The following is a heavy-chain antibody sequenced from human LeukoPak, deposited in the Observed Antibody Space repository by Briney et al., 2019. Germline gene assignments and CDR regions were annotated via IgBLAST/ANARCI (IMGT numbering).Heavy chain of an antibody. J-gene: IGHJ3*02. CDR2: INAGNGNT. D-gene: IGHD2-8*02. CDR1: GYTFTSYA. CDR3: ATDWRGGVGSLDI. V-gene: IGHV1-3*01. Sequence: ASVKVSCKASGYTFTSYAMHWVRQAPGQRLEWMGWINAGNGNTKYSQKFQGRVTITRDTSASTAYMELSSLRSEDTAVYYCATDWRGGVGSLDIWGQGTMVTVSS.